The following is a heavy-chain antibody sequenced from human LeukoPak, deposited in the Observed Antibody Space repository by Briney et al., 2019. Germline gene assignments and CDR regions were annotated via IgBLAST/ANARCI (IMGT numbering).Heavy chain of an antibody. J-gene: IGHJ3*02. V-gene: IGHV4-34*01. CDR2: INHSGST. Sequence: SETLSLTCAVYGGSFSGYYWSWIRQPPGKGLEWIGEINHSGSTNYNPSLKSRVTISVDTSKNQLSLKLSSVTAADTAVYYCARDSSGYLGRGAFDIWGQGTMVTVSS. CDR3: ARDSSGYLGRGAFDI. D-gene: IGHD3-22*01. CDR1: GGSFSGYY.